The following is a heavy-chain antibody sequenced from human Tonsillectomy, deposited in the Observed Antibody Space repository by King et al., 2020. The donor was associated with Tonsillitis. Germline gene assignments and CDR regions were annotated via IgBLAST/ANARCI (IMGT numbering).Heavy chain of an antibody. V-gene: IGHV3-48*03. CDR2: ISSSGSTI. D-gene: IGHD6-19*01. J-gene: IGHJ4*02. CDR1: GFTFSSYE. Sequence: VQLVESGGGLVQPGGSLRLSCAASGFTFSSYEMNWVRQAPGKGLEWVSYISSSGSTIYYAYSVKGRFTISRDNAKNSLYLQMNSLRAEDTAVYYCARDMSGSGWFDYWGQGTLVTVSS. CDR3: ARDMSGSGWFDY.